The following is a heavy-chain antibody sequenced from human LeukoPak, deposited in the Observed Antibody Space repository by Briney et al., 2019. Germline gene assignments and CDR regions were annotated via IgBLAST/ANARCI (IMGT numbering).Heavy chain of an antibody. CDR3: AKNLGHYDSGGFLFDY. CDR2: IRYDGFNE. Sequence: GGSLRLSCAASGFTFSAYAMHWVRQAPGKGPDWVAFIRYDGFNEYYADSVKGRFTISRDNSKNTVYLQMNSLRAEDTAVYYCAKNLGHYDSGGFLFDYWGQGALVTVSS. V-gene: IGHV3-30*02. CDR1: GFTFSAYA. J-gene: IGHJ4*02. D-gene: IGHD3-22*01.